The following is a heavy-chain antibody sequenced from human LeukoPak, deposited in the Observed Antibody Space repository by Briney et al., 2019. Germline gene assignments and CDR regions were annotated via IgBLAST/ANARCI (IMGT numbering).Heavy chain of an antibody. CDR2: ISTNNGNT. CDR3: ARGVEWQQLWSRGYYFDY. Sequence: ASVKVSCKASGYTFTNYGISWVRQAPGQGLEWMGWISTNNGNTDYAQSLQGRVTMTTDTSTNTASMELRSLRSDDTAVCYCARGVEWQQLWSRGYYFDYWGQGTPVTVSS. D-gene: IGHD5-18*01. CDR1: GYTFTNYG. J-gene: IGHJ4*02. V-gene: IGHV1-18*04.